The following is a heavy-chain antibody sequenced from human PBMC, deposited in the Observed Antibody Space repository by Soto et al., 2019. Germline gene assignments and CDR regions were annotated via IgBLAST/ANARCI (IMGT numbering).Heavy chain of an antibody. D-gene: IGHD3-9*01. Sequence: ASVKVSCKVSGYTLTELSMHWVRQAPGKGLEWMGGFDPEDGETIYAQKFQGRVTMTEDTSTDTAYMELSSLRSEDTAVYYCAAQTRLRYFDWLFHDYWGQVTLVTVSS. J-gene: IGHJ4*02. CDR2: FDPEDGET. CDR1: GYTLTELS. CDR3: AAQTRLRYFDWLFHDY. V-gene: IGHV1-24*01.